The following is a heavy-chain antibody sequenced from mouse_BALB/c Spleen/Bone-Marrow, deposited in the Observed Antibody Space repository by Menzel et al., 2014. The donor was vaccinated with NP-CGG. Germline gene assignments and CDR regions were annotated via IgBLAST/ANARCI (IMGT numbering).Heavy chain of an antibody. V-gene: IGHV1S29*02. Sequence: VQLKESGPELVKPGASVKISCKASGYTFTDYNMHWVKQSHGKSLEWIGYIYPYNGGTATTRSSRAKATLTVDNSSSTAYMELRSLTSEDSAVYYCARLGRDYWGQGTTLTVSS. CDR1: GYTFTDYN. J-gene: IGHJ2*01. CDR2: IYPYNGGT. CDR3: ARLGRDY. D-gene: IGHD4-1*01.